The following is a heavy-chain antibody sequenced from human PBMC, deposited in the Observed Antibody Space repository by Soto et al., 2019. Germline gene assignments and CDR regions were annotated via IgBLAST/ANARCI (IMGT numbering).Heavy chain of an antibody. CDR3: ARDTTVTTPTYFAS. J-gene: IGHJ4*02. CDR1: GLTVSNSY. V-gene: IGHV3-66*01. Sequence: EVHLVESGGGLVQPGGSLRLSCAASGLTVSNSYMNWVRQAPGKGLVWVSIIYSGGTTYYADSVKGRFTISRDNSKNMLYLQMHSLRADDTAVYYCARDTTVTTPTYFASWGQGTLVIVSS. D-gene: IGHD4-17*01. CDR2: IYSGGTT.